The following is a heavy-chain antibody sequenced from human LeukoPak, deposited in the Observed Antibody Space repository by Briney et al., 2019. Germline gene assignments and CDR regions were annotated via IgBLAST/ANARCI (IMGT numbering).Heavy chain of an antibody. Sequence: SQTLSLTCAISGDSVSSNSAAWNWIRQSPSRGLEWLGRTYYRTKWYNDYAVSVRSRITINPDTSKNQFSLQRNSLTPKYTAVYYCARSRSYGRRYFDYWGQGTLVTVSS. CDR1: GDSVSSNSAA. CDR3: ARSRSYGRRYFDY. J-gene: IGHJ4*02. V-gene: IGHV6-1*01. D-gene: IGHD3-10*01. CDR2: TYYRTKWYN.